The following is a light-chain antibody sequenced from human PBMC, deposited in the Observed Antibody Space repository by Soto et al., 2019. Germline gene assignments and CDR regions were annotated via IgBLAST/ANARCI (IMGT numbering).Light chain of an antibody. CDR2: SNN. CDR3: EAWDDSLNGAV. Sequence: QSVLTQPPSASGTPGQRVTISCSGSSSNIGSYTVNWYQQLPGTAPKLLIYSNNQRPSGVPDRFSGSKSGTSASLAISGLQSEDEADYYCEAWDDSLNGAVFGGGTKLTVL. J-gene: IGLJ7*01. V-gene: IGLV1-44*01. CDR1: SSNIGSYT.